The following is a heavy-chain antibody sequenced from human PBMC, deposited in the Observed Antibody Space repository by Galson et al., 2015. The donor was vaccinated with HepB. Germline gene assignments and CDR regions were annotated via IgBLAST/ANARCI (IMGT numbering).Heavy chain of an antibody. J-gene: IGHJ4*02. D-gene: IGHD3-22*01. V-gene: IGHV3-33*08. Sequence: SLRLSCAASGFTFSTFGMHWVRQAPGKGLEWVAAIWPDGHKKSYTDSVRGRFTISRDNSKNTLHLQMDSLRAEDSAVYYCANSHYYVTDYWGQGTLVTVSS. CDR2: IWPDGHKK. CDR3: ANSHYYVTDY. CDR1: GFTFSTFG.